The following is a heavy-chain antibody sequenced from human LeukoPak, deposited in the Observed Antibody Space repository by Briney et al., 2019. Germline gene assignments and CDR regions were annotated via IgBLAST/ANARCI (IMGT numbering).Heavy chain of an antibody. J-gene: IGHJ3*02. D-gene: IGHD6-19*01. Sequence: GGSLRLSCAASGFTFSSYWMSWVRQAPGKGLEWVSSISTSSSYIYYADSVKGRFTISRDNAKKSLYLQMNSLRADDTAVYYCARGASAVAGNDNAFDIWGQGTMVTVSS. V-gene: IGHV3-21*01. CDR1: GFTFSSYW. CDR2: ISTSSSYI. CDR3: ARGASAVAGNDNAFDI.